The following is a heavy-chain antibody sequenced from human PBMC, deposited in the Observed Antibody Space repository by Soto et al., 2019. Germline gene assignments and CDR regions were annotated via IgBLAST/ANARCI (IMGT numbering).Heavy chain of an antibody. CDR1: GFTFSSYA. CDR2: ISYDGSNK. D-gene: IGHD3-10*01. J-gene: IGHJ6*02. Sequence: GWSLRLSCAASGFTFSSYAMHWVRQAPGKGLEWVAVISYDGSNKYYADSVKGRFTISRDNSKNTLYLQMNSLRAEDTAVYYCARLFYGSGSPAYYYGMDVWGQGTTVTVSS. CDR3: ARLFYGSGSPAYYYGMDV. V-gene: IGHV3-30-3*01.